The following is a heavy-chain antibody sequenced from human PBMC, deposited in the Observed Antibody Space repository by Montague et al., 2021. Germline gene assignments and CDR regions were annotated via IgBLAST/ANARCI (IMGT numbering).Heavy chain of an antibody. CDR3: ARGRGDGNNWAWDFDY. CDR1: GYSFTRYW. CDR2: IYPGDSDT. Sequence: QSGAEVKKPGESLKISCKGSGYSFTRYWIGWVRQMPGKGLEWMGXIYPGDSDTRYSPSFQGQATISADKSISTAYLQWSSLKASDTAMYYCARGRGDGNNWAWDFDYWGQGTLVTVSS. D-gene: IGHD5-24*01. J-gene: IGHJ4*02. V-gene: IGHV5-51*01.